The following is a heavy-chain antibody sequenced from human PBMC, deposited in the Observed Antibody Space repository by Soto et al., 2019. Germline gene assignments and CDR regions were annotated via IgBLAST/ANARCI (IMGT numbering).Heavy chain of an antibody. V-gene: IGHV2-5*02. J-gene: IGHJ4*02. Sequence: SGPTLVNPTQTLTLTCTLSGFSLNASGARVGWIRQPPGKALEWLALIYWDDGKRYSPSLKNRLTVTKDTLKNQVVLTMTNMDPADTGTYYCAHGEYSSDGWCFFDCCEQGTLVTVSS. CDR1: GFSLNASGAR. CDR3: AHGEYSSDGWCFFDC. D-gene: IGHD5-18*01. CDR2: IYWDDGK.